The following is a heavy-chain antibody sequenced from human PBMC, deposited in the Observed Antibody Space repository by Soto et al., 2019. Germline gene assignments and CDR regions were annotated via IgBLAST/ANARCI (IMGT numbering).Heavy chain of an antibody. CDR1: GFTFCNYA. CDR3: ARGAIRELIITYFDY. CDR2: ISGSGCST. V-gene: IGHV3-23*01. J-gene: IGHJ4*02. D-gene: IGHD3-10*01. Sequence: LXLSCVASGFTFCNYAMSWFRQAPGKGLEWVSTISGSGCSTYYADSLKGRFTISRDNSKNTVYLQMNSLRAEDTAVYYCARGAIRELIITYFDYGGQGTLVTVSS.